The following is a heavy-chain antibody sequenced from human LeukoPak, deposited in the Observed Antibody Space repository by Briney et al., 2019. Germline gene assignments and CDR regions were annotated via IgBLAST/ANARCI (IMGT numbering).Heavy chain of an antibody. V-gene: IGHV3-30*18. CDR3: AKPGDY. J-gene: IGHJ4*02. Sequence: GGSLRLSCAASGFTFSSYGMHWVRQAPGKGLEWVAVISYDGSNKYYADSVKGRFTISRDNSKNTLYLQMNSLRAEDTAVYYCAKPGDYWGQGTLVTVSS. CDR2: ISYDGSNK. CDR1: GFTFSSYG.